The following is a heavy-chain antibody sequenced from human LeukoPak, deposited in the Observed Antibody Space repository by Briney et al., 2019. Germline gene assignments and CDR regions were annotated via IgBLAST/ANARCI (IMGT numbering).Heavy chain of an antibody. CDR3: AFNSLWFGELNSFYYYYMDV. J-gene: IGHJ6*03. Sequence: ASVKVSCKASGYTFTSYAMNWVRQAPGQGLEWMGWINTNTGNPTYAQGFTGRFVFSLDTSVSTAYLQISSLKAEDTAVYYCAFNSLWFGELNSFYYYYMDVWGKGTTVTVSS. D-gene: IGHD3-10*01. V-gene: IGHV7-4-1*02. CDR1: GYTFTSYA. CDR2: INTNTGNP.